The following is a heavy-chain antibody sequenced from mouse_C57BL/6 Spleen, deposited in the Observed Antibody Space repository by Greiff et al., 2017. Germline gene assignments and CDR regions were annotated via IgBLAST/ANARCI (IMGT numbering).Heavy chain of an antibody. J-gene: IGHJ4*01. V-gene: IGHV1-52*01. CDR3: ARSIDSWAMDY. Sequence: QVQLQQPGAELVRPGSSVKLSCKASGYTFTSYWMHWVKQRPIQGLEWIGNIDPSDSETHYNQKFKDKATLTVDKSASTAYMQRSSLTSEDSAVYYCARSIDSWAMDYWGQGTSVTVSS. CDR1: GYTFTSYW. D-gene: IGHD3-2*01. CDR2: IDPSDSET.